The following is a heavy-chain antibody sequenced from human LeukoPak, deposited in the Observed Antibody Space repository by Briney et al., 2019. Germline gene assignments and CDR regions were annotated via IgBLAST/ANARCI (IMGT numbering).Heavy chain of an antibody. CDR3: ARGYYASGSAFDF. J-gene: IGHJ4*02. V-gene: IGHV4-39*02. CDR2: IYYSGST. CDR1: GGSISSSSYY. Sequence: SETLSLTCTVSGGSISSSSYYWGWIRQPPGEGLEWIGSIYYSGSTHYNPSLKSRVTISLDTSKNHFSLRLTSVTAADTAVYYCARGYYASGSAFDFWGQGTLVTVSS. D-gene: IGHD3-10*01.